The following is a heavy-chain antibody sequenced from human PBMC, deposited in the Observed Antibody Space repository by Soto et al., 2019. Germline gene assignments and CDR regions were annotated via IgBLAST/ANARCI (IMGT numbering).Heavy chain of an antibody. J-gene: IGHJ4*02. CDR2: VNPNSGGT. Sequence: QVQLVQSGAEVKKPGASVKVSCKASGYTFTGYYVHWVRQAPGQGLEWMGWVNPNSGGTKYAQKFQGWVTMTRDTSLSTAYMELSRLRPDDTAVYYCVTSRVSIAVAGETEYYFDYWGQGTLVTVSS. CDR1: GYTFTGYY. V-gene: IGHV1-2*04. D-gene: IGHD6-19*01. CDR3: VTSRVSIAVAGETEYYFDY.